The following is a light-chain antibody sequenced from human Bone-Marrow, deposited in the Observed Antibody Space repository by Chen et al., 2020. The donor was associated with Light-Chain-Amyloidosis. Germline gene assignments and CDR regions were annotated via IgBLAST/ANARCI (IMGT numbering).Light chain of an antibody. J-gene: IGKJ4*01. Sequence: EIVLTKSPGTLSLSPGEGANLSCRASQTISSNYLTWYQQKFGQAPRLLIYGSSRMATGIPDRFTGSGSGTAFTLTINRLEPEDFAMYYCQQYGTSPLTFGGGTKVGIK. V-gene: IGKV3-20*01. CDR2: GSS. CDR1: QTISSNY. CDR3: QQYGTSPLT.